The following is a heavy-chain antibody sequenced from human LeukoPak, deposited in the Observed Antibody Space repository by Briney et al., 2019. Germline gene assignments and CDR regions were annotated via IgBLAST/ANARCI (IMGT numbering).Heavy chain of an antibody. Sequence: SETLSLTCAVYGGSFSGYYWSWIRQPPGKGLEWIGEINHSGSTNYNPSLKSRVTTSVDTSKNQFSLKLSSVTAADTAVYYCARKRVIVATLRAQRSPFFDIWGQGTMVTVSS. D-gene: IGHD5-12*01. CDR3: ARKRVIVATLRAQRSPFFDI. V-gene: IGHV4-34*01. CDR1: GGSFSGYY. CDR2: INHSGST. J-gene: IGHJ3*02.